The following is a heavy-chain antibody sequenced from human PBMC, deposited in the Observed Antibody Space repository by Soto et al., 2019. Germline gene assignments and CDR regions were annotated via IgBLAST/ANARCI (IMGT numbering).Heavy chain of an antibody. V-gene: IGHV2-70*11. J-gene: IGHJ4*02. Sequence: TLSLTCTVSGFSLSVSGMCVSWIRQPPGKALEWLARIDWDDDEHYSTSLKTRLTISKDTSKNQVVLTMTNMDPVDTATYFCARTPTTYYYDSSGYHVVFDYWGQGTPVPVSS. CDR2: IDWDDDE. D-gene: IGHD3-22*01. CDR3: ARTPTTYYYDSSGYHVVFDY. CDR1: GFSLSVSGMC.